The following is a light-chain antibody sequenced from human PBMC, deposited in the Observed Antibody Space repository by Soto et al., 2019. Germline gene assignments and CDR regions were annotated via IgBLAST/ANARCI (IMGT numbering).Light chain of an antibody. CDR3: QQYGSSPWT. CDR2: GAS. CDR1: QTVSNSY. J-gene: IGKJ1*01. Sequence: EIVLTQSPGTLALSPGERATLSCRASQTVSNSYIAWYQQKPGQAPRLLIYGASSRATGIPDRFSGSGSGTEFTLTISRLEPEDLAVYHCQQYGSSPWTFGQGTKVEIK. V-gene: IGKV3-20*01.